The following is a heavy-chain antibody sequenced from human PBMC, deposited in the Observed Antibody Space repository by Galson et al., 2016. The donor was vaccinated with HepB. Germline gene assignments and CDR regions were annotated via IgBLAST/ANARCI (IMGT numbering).Heavy chain of an antibody. CDR1: GFTFNAHW. CDR3: SRQLTGSYFD. D-gene: IGHD3-10*01. J-gene: IGHJ4*02. CDR2: IRGDGIVS. V-gene: IGHV3-7*01. Sequence: SLRLSCAASGFTFNAHWMNWVRQAPGKGLEWVANIRGDGIVSYYAESVRGRFTISRDNAKNSLYLQMNGLRVNETAVYYCSRQLTGSYFDWGQGTLVTFSS.